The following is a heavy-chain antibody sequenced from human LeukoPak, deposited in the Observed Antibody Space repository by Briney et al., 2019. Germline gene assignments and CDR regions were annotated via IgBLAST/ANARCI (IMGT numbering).Heavy chain of an antibody. CDR2: IRRKLDGGTA. Sequence: PGGSLRLSCTASGFTFGDYLMSWFRQAPGKGLEWIGFIRRKLDGGTAEYAASVKGRFTISRDDSTSIDYLQMNSLKTEDTAVYYCSRISGWLSVYWGQGTLVTVSS. CDR1: GFTFGDYL. V-gene: IGHV3-49*03. J-gene: IGHJ4*02. CDR3: SRISGWLSVY. D-gene: IGHD6-19*01.